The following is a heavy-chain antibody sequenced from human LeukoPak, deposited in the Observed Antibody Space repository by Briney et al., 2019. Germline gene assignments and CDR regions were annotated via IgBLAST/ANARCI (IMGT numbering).Heavy chain of an antibody. J-gene: IGHJ5*02. CDR1: GFTFSSYG. CDR2: IRYGGGNK. Sequence: PGGSLRLSCAASGFTFSSYGMHWVRQAPGKGLEWVAFIRYGGGNKYYADSVKGRFTISRDNSKNTLYLQMNSLRAEDTAVYYCANSYGSGSYYMSWGQGTLVTVSS. CDR3: ANSYGSGSYYMS. V-gene: IGHV3-30*02. D-gene: IGHD3-10*01.